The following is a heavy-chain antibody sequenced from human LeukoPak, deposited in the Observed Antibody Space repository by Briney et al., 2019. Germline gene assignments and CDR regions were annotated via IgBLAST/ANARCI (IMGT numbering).Heavy chain of an antibody. V-gene: IGHV3-23*01. J-gene: IGHJ4*02. Sequence: GGSLRLSCAASGFTFSTYAMTWARQAPGKGLEWVSGVSSSGAATYYADSVKGRFTTSRDNSRSTLYLHMNSLRADDTAVYYCAKPFTQTPYAIGWYTCDSWGQGTLVTVSS. CDR3: AKPFTQTPYAIGWYTCDS. CDR1: GFTFSTYA. D-gene: IGHD6-19*01. CDR2: VSSSGAAT.